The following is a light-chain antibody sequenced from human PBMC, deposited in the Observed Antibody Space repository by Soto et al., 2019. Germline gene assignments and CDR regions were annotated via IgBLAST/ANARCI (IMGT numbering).Light chain of an antibody. J-gene: IGLJ1*01. CDR2: EVS. CDR1: SSDVGGYNY. Sequence: VLAQPPSASGSPGQSVTISCTGTSSDVGGYNYVSWYQQHPGKAPKLMIYEVSKRPSGVPDRFSGSKSGNTASLTVSGLQAEDEADYYCSSYAGSNNLRVFGTGTKVTVL. V-gene: IGLV2-8*01. CDR3: SSYAGSNNLRV.